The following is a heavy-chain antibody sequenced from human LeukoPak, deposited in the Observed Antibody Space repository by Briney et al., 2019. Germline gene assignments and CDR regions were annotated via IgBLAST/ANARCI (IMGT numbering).Heavy chain of an antibody. J-gene: IGHJ4*02. CDR3: ARLPAYCSSTSCYYDY. Sequence: GGSLRLSCAASGFTFSSYWMSWVRQAPGKGLEWVANIKQDGSEKYYVDSVKGRFTISRDNAKNSLYLQMNSLRAEDTAVYYCARLPAYCSSTSCYYDYWGQGTLVTVSS. CDR2: IKQDGSEK. D-gene: IGHD2-2*01. CDR1: GFTFSSYW. V-gene: IGHV3-7*01.